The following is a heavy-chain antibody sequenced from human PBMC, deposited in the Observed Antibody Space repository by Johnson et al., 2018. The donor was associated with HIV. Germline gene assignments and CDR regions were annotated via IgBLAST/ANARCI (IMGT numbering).Heavy chain of an antibody. CDR1: GFTFSSYG. J-gene: IGHJ3*02. CDR2: ISYDGSNK. D-gene: IGHD1-26*01. CDR3: TTSGGEWELPGAFDI. V-gene: IGHV3-30*03. Sequence: QVQLVESGGGVVQPGRSLRLSCAASGFTFSSYGMHWVRQAPGKGLEWVAVISYDGSNKYYADSVKGRFTISRDNSKNTLYLQMNSLKTEDTAVYYCTTSGGEWELPGAFDIWGQGTMVTVSS.